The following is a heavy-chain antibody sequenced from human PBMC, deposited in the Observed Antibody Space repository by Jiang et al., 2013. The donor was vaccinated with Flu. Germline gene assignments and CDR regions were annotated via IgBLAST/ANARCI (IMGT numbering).Heavy chain of an antibody. D-gene: IGHD3-22*01. Sequence: QSGAEVKKPGSSVKVSCKASGGTFSSYAISWVRQAPGQGLEWMGGIIPIFGTANYAQKFQGRVTITADESTSTAYMELSSLRSEDTAVYYCAGDGFSGYYDSREEAFDIVGPRDNGHRLF. CDR3: AGDGFSGYYDSREEAFDI. CDR1: GGTFSSYA. J-gene: IGHJ3*02. CDR2: IIPIFGTA. V-gene: IGHV1-69*01.